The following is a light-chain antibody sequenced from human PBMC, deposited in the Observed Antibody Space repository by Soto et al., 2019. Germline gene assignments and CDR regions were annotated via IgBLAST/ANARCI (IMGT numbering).Light chain of an antibody. CDR1: SSNIGSNT. V-gene: IGLV1-44*01. J-gene: IGLJ3*02. CDR2: SNN. Sequence: QSALTQPPSASGTPGQRVTISCSGSSSNIGSNTVNWYQQLPGTAPELLIYSNNQRASGVPDRFSGSKSGTSASLAISGLQSEDEADYYCAAWDDSLNVVFGGGTKVTVL. CDR3: AAWDDSLNVV.